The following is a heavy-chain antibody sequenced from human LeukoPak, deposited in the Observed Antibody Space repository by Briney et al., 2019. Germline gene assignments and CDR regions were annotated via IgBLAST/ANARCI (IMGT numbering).Heavy chain of an antibody. CDR1: GFTFSSYS. J-gene: IGHJ2*01. V-gene: IGHV3-21*04. CDR2: ISSGSSYI. D-gene: IGHD6-13*01. Sequence: GGSLRLSCAASGFTFSSYSMNWVRQAPGKGLEWVSSISSGSSYIYYADSMKGRFTISRDNAKNSLYLQMNSLRAEDTAVYYCARLSSTWYQDWYFDLWGRGTLVTVSS. CDR3: ARLSSTWYQDWYFDL.